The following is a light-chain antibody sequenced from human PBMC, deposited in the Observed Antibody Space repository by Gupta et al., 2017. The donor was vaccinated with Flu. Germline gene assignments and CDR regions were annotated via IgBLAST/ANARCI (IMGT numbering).Light chain of an antibody. V-gene: IGLV2-23*01. CDR1: SSDVGSYNL. Sequence: QSALTQPASVSGSPGQSITTSCTGTSSDVGSYNLVSWYQQHPGKAPKLMIYEGSKRPSGVSNRFSGSKSGNTASLTISGLQAEDEADYYCCSYAGSSTEVFGTGTKVTVL. CDR2: EGS. CDR3: CSYAGSSTEV. J-gene: IGLJ1*01.